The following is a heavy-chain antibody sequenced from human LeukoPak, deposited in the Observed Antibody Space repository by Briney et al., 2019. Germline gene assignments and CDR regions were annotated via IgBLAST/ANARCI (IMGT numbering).Heavy chain of an antibody. CDR2: IYSGGST. Sequence: GGSLRLSCAASGFTVSSNYMSWVRQAPGKGLEWVSVIYSGGSTYYADSVKGRFTISRDNSKNTLYLQMNSLKTEDTAVYYCTTDSLSDSSGYYYITFHDAFDIWGQGTMVTVSS. D-gene: IGHD3-22*01. CDR1: GFTVSSNY. J-gene: IGHJ3*02. CDR3: TTDSLSDSSGYYYITFHDAFDI. V-gene: IGHV3-66*01.